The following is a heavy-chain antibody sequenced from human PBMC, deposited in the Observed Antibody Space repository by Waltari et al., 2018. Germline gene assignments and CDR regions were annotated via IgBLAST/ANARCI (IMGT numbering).Heavy chain of an antibody. CDR2: TSSDGTNK. D-gene: IGHD1-1*01. J-gene: IGHJ5*02. CDR3: ARTTRTGGTFFLGPLDP. Sequence: QVQLVESGGGVVQSGKSLRLSGAAAGFTFSNYALSWVRQAPGKGLEWVAVTSSDGTNKYYADSVKGRFIISRDNSENTLHLQMNSLSTEDTAVYYCARTTRTGGTFFLGPLDPWGQGTLVTVSS. V-gene: IGHV3-30-3*01. CDR1: GFTFSNYA.